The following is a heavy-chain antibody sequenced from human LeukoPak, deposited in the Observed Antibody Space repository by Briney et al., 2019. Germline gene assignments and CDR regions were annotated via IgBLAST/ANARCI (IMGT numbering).Heavy chain of an antibody. CDR3: ARESYNSGWYHNNWFDP. J-gene: IGHJ5*02. D-gene: IGHD6-19*01. CDR1: GDSVSSNSAA. CDR2: TYYRSKWYN. Sequence: SQTLSLTCAISGDSVSSNSAAWNWIRQSPSRGLEWLGRTYYRSKWYNDYAVSVKSRITINPDTSKNQFSLRLNSVTPEDTAVYYCARESYNSGWYHNNWFDPWGQGTLVTVSS. V-gene: IGHV6-1*01.